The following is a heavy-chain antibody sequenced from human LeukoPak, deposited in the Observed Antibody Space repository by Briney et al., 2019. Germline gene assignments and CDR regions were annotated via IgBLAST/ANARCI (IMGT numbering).Heavy chain of an antibody. CDR2: INPNSGGT. CDR1: GGTFSRYA. J-gene: IGHJ4*02. CDR3: ARDLIWFGVSRGGN. V-gene: IGHV1-2*02. Sequence: AASVKVSCKASGGTFSRYAINWVRQAPGQGLEWMGWINPNSGGTNYAQKFQGRVTMTRDTSISTAYMELSRLRSDDTAVYYCARDLIWFGVSRGGNWGQGTLVTVSS. D-gene: IGHD3-10*01.